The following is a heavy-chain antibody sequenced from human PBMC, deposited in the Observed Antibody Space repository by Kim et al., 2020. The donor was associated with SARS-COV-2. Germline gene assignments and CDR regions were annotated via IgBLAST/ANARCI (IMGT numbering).Heavy chain of an antibody. D-gene: IGHD1-26*01. J-gene: IGHJ5*02. Sequence: YADSVQGRFTISRDNSRNTLFLQMSRLIADDTAVYFCARPTSGSYFNWFDPWGQGTLVTVSS. CDR3: ARPTSGSYFNWFDP. V-gene: IGHV3-30*03.